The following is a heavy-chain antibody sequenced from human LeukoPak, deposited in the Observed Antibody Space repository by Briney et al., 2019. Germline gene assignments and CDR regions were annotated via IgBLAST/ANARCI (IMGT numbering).Heavy chain of an antibody. J-gene: IGHJ4*02. CDR2: IYNSGNT. D-gene: IGHD2/OR15-2a*01. Sequence: PSETLSLTCTVSGGSISSYYWSWIRQPPGKGLEWIGYIYNSGNTNYNPSLKSRDTISVDTSKNQFSLNLSSVTAADTAVYYCARGNSHPEYWGQGILVTVSP. CDR1: GGSISSYY. CDR3: ARGNSHPEY. V-gene: IGHV4-59*01.